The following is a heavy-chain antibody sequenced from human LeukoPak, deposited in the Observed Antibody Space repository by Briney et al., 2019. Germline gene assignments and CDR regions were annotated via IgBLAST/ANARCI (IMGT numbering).Heavy chain of an antibody. CDR3: ARGRGLTLSYHYFDY. CDR2: ISSGSSTT. Sequence: GGSLRLSCAASGFTFSNYYMNWVRQAPGRGLEWVSYISSGSSTTYYADSVKGRFTISRDNAKNSLYLQVNSLRDEDTAVYYCARGRGLTLSYHYFDYWGQGTLVTVSS. CDR1: GFTFSNYY. D-gene: IGHD3-10*01. J-gene: IGHJ4*02. V-gene: IGHV3-48*02.